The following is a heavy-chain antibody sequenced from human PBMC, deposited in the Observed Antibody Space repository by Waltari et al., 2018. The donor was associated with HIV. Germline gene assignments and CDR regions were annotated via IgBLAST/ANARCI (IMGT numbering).Heavy chain of an antibody. J-gene: IGHJ4*02. CDR3: ARDFPFSHYYGSGSYFGSDY. D-gene: IGHD3-10*01. V-gene: IGHV4-59*11. CDR2: IYDSGST. Sequence: QVQLQESGPGLVKPSETLLLTCTVPGGPISSHYWRWIRKPPGKGLECIGYIYDSGSTNYNPSLKSRVTIAVDTSKKQISLKLSSVTAADTAVYYCARDFPFSHYYGSGSYFGSDYWGQGTQVTVSS. CDR1: GGPISSHY.